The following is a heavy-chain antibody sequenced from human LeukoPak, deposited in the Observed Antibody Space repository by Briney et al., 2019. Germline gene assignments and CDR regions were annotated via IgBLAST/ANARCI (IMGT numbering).Heavy chain of an antibody. Sequence: GGSLRLSGAASGFTFRTYNMNWVRQARGEGGEGGSYISGSSIPSGSSSPIYSPDSVKGRFTISRDNAKNSLYLQMNSLRAEDTAVYYCAREIYVWRLFDYWGQGTLVTVSS. D-gene: IGHD3-10*02. CDR3: AREIYVWRLFDY. CDR2: ISGSSIPSGSSSPI. CDR1: GFTFRTYN. J-gene: IGHJ4*02. V-gene: IGHV3-48*01.